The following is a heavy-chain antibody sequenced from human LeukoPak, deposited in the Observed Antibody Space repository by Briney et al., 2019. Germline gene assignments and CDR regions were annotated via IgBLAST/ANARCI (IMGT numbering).Heavy chain of an antibody. CDR3: ARDLSHRSWYGGAD. CDR1: GYTFTSYA. D-gene: IGHD6-13*01. CDR2: INAGNGNT. J-gene: IGHJ4*02. V-gene: IGHV1-3*01. Sequence: ASVKVSCKASGYTFTSYAMHWVRQAPGQRLEWMGWINAGNGNTKYSQEFQGRVTITRDTSASTAYMELSSLRSDDTAIYYCARDLSHRSWYGGADWGQGTLVTVSS.